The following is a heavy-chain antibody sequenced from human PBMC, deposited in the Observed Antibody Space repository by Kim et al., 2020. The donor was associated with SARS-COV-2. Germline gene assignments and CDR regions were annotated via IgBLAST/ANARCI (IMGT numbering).Heavy chain of an antibody. J-gene: IGHJ4*02. CDR1: GFTFSSSA. V-gene: IGHV3-23*01. Sequence: GGSLRLSCVASGFTFSSSAMSWVRQAPGKGLEWVSAISTNTISTYYTDSVMGRFTISRDNSKNTLSLQMSSLRAEDTAVYYCAKGGGAKFFDSWGQGSLVTVSS. CDR3: AKGGGAKFFDS. D-gene: IGHD2-21*01. CDR2: ISTNTIST.